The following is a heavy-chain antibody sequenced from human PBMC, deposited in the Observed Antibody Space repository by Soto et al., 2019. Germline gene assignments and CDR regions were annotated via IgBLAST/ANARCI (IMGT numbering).Heavy chain of an antibody. CDR3: AAGGGLPRYY. J-gene: IGHJ4*02. CDR1: GGSISSGGYS. Sequence: QLQLQESGSGLVKPSQTLSLTCAVSGGSISSGGYSWSWIRQPPGKGLEWIGYIYHSGSTYYNPSLKSRVTISGARSKNQFSLKLSSVTAAATAVSFCAAGGGLPRYYWGQGTLVTVSS. D-gene: IGHD5-12*01. CDR2: IYHSGST. V-gene: IGHV4-30-2*01.